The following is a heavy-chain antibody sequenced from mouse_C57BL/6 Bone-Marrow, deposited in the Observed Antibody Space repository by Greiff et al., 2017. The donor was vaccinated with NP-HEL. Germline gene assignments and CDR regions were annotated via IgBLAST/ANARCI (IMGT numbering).Heavy chain of an antibody. CDR2: IHPNSGST. Sequence: QVHVKQPGAELVKPGASVKLSCKASGYTFTSYWMHWVKQRPGQGLEWIGMIHPNSGSTNYNEKFKSKATLTVDKSSSTAYMQLSSLTSEDSAVYYCARSSSPYYAMDYWGQGTSVTVSS. J-gene: IGHJ4*01. D-gene: IGHD6-1*01. CDR3: ARSSSPYYAMDY. V-gene: IGHV1-64*01. CDR1: GYTFTSYW.